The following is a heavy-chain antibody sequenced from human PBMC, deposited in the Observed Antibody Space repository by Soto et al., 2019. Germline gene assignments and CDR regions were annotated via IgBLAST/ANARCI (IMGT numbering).Heavy chain of an antibody. V-gene: IGHV3-23*01. CDR2: ISGSGSST. D-gene: IGHD6-19*01. CDR3: AKAIREGGYSGGWYFDY. J-gene: IGHJ4*02. Sequence: GGSLRLSCAASGFTFSSNAMSWVRQAPGKGLEWVSAISGSGSSTYYAYSVKGRFTISRDNSKNTLYLQMNSLRAEDTAVYYCAKAIREGGYSGGWYFDYWGQGSLVTVSS. CDR1: GFTFSSNA.